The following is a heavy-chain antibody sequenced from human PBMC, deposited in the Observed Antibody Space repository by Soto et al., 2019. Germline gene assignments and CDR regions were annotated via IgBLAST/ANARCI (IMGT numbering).Heavy chain of an antibody. CDR3: AREQGSGWYRGADY. CDR2: FTYDGINK. D-gene: IGHD6-19*01. CDR1: GFTFSSHG. J-gene: IGHJ4*02. Sequence: QVQLVESGGGVVQPGRSLTLSCAASGFTFSSHGMHWVRQAPGRGLEWVAVFTYDGINKHYAYSVKCRFTISRDNSKNTLSLQMNSLRPEDTAVYYCAREQGSGWYRGADYWGQGNLVTVSS. V-gene: IGHV3-30*03.